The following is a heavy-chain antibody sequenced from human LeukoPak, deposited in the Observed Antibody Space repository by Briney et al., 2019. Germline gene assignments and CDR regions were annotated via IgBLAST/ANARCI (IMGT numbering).Heavy chain of an antibody. V-gene: IGHV4-34*01. CDR2: INNSGST. CDR3: ARGRAFFD. CDR1: GGSFSGYY. Sequence: SETLSLTCAVYGGSFSGYYWNWIRQPPGKGLEWIGEINNSGSTNYNPSLKSRVTISRDTSKNQFSLKLSSVTAADTTVYYCARGRAFFDWGQGTLVTVSS. D-gene: IGHD3-3*02. J-gene: IGHJ4*02.